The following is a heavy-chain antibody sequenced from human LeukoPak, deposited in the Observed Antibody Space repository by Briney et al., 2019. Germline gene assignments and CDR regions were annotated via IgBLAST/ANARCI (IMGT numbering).Heavy chain of an antibody. V-gene: IGHV4-34*01. CDR1: GGSFSGYY. D-gene: IGHD1-1*01. CDR3: ARVIWNGADY. CDR2: INHSGST. J-gene: IGHJ4*02. Sequence: PSETLSLTCAVYGGSFSGYYWSWIRQPPGKGMEWIGEINHSGSTNYNPSLKSRVTISVDTSKNQFSLKLSSVTAADTAVYYCARVIWNGADYWGQGTQVTVSS.